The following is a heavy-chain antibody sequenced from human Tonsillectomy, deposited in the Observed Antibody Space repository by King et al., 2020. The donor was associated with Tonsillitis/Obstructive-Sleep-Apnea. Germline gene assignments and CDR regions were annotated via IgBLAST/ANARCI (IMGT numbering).Heavy chain of an antibody. Sequence: QLQESGPGLVKPSETLSLTCTVSGGSISSYYWSWIRQPPGKGLEWIGYIYYSGSTNYNPSLKSRVTISVDTSKNQFSLKLSSVTAADTAVYYCARGVVVVAATPRWFDPWGQGTLVTVSS. D-gene: IGHD2-15*01. CDR3: ARGVVVVAATPRWFDP. V-gene: IGHV4-59*01. CDR1: GGSISSYY. J-gene: IGHJ5*02. CDR2: IYYSGST.